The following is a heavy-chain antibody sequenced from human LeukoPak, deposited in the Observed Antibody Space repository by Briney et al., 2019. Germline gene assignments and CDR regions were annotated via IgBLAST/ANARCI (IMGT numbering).Heavy chain of an antibody. Sequence: GESLKISCKGTGYRFSDYWIGWVRQMAGKGLEWKGAIYPDDSDTRYSPSFQGQVTVSADKSINTAYLQWSSLKTSDTAMFYCARLDYGGSEIVDYWGQGTLVTVSS. D-gene: IGHD4-23*01. CDR2: IYPDDSDT. CDR1: GYRFSDYW. CDR3: ARLDYGGSEIVDY. J-gene: IGHJ4*02. V-gene: IGHV5-51*01.